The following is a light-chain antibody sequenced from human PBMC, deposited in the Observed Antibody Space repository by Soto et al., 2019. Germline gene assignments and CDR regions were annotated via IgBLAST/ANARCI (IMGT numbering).Light chain of an antibody. CDR3: QEYNSDSGLT. CDR2: TAS. J-gene: IGKJ4*01. Sequence: DIQMTQSPSTLSASVGDRVTITCRASQSISSRLAWYQQKPGKAPKLLIYTASNLKSGVPSRFSGSGSGTEFTLTISSLQPDDFATYYCQEYNSDSGLTFGGGTKVEIK. V-gene: IGKV1-5*03. CDR1: QSISSR.